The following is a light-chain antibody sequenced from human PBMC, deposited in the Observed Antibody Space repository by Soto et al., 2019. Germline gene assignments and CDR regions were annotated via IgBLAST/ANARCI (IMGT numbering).Light chain of an antibody. CDR1: QSVSSY. Sequence: EIVLTQSPATLSLSPGERATLSCRASQSVSSYLAWYQQKPGQAPRLLIYDASNRATGIPARCCGSGSGTDVTLTISSLEPEDFAVYYCQQRSNWPFLTFGGGTKVEIK. J-gene: IGKJ4*01. V-gene: IGKV3-11*01. CDR3: QQRSNWPFLT. CDR2: DAS.